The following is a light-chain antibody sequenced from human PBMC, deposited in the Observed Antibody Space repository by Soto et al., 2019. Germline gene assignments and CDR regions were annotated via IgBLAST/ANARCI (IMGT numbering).Light chain of an antibody. CDR2: KAS. V-gene: IGKV1-5*03. Sequence: DIQMNQSPSTLSASVGDRVTITCRASQSISTWLAWYQQKPGKAPKLLIYKASNLQSGVPSRVSGSGSGTEFTLSSCSLQPDDFATYYCQQYNSYSPYTFGQGTKLETK. J-gene: IGKJ2*01. CDR1: QSISTW. CDR3: QQYNSYSPYT.